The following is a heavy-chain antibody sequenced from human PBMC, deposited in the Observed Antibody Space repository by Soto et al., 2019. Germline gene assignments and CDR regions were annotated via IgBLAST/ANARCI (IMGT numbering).Heavy chain of an antibody. Sequence: SGPTLVNPTQTLTLTCTFSGFSLSTSGMCVSWIRQPPGKALEWLALIDWDDDKYYSTSLKTRLTISKDTSKNQAVLTMTNMDPVDTATYYCARILSTHSRYYYYYGMDVWGQGTTVTVSS. CDR2: IDWDDDK. CDR3: ARILSTHSRYYYYYGMDV. V-gene: IGHV2-70*01. D-gene: IGHD2-15*01. J-gene: IGHJ6*02. CDR1: GFSLSTSGMC.